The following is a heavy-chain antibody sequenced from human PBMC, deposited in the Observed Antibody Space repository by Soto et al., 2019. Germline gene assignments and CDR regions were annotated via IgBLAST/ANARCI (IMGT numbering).Heavy chain of an antibody. J-gene: IGHJ4*02. CDR1: GFALTEYY. V-gene: IGHV3-11*05. D-gene: IGHD2-8*01. CDR3: ARDLGWCPLWDY. CDR2: ISSSRSYT. Sequence: QVHLVESGGGLVSPGGSLRLSCAASGFALTEYYMSWIRQAPGKGLEWVAYISSSRSYTDYEDSVKGRFTISRDNAKNSLYLQMTSLRAEDTAVYYCARDLGWCPLWDYWGQGTLVTVSS.